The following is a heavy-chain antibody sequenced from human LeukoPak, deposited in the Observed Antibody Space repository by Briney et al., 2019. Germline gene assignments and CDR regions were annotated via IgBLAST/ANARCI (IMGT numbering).Heavy chain of an antibody. Sequence: GGSLRLSCAASGFTFSSYAMSWVRQAPGKGLEWVSGISGSGGSTYYADSVKGRFTISRDNSKNTLYLQMNSLRAEDTAVYYCAKGVWFGEAYYFDYWGQGTLVTVSS. J-gene: IGHJ4*02. CDR2: ISGSGGST. CDR3: AKGVWFGEAYYFDY. D-gene: IGHD3-10*01. CDR1: GFTFSSYA. V-gene: IGHV3-23*01.